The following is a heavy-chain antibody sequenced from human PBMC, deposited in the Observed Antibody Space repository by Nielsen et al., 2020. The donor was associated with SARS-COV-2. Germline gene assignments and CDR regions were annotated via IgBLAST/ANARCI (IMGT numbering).Heavy chain of an antibody. CDR1: GGSISSSSYY. CDR2: IYYSGST. V-gene: IGHV4-39*01. Sequence: SETLSLTCTVSGGSISSSSYYWGWIRQPPGKGLEWIGSIYYSGSTYYNPSLKSRVTISVDTSKNQFSLKLSSVTAADTAVYYCARRYSSGWYWRDYYGMDVWGQGTTVTVSS. CDR3: ARRYSSGWYWRDYYGMDV. D-gene: IGHD6-19*01. J-gene: IGHJ6*02.